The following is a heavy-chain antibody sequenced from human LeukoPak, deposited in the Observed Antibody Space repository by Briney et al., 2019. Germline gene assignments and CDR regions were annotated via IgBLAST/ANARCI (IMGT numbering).Heavy chain of an antibody. J-gene: IGHJ3*02. CDR1: GFTFSSYS. CDR2: ISSSSSYI. V-gene: IGHV3-21*01. D-gene: IGHD5-12*01. Sequence: KSGGSLRLSCAASGFTFSSYSMNWVRQAPGKGLEWVSSISSSSSYIYYADSVKGRLTISRDNAKNSLYLEMNSLRAEDTAVYYCARDYSGYDYEAFDIWGQGTMVTVSS. CDR3: ARDYSGYDYEAFDI.